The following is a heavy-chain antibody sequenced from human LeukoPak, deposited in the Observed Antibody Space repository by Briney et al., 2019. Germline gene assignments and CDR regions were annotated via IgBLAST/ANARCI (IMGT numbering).Heavy chain of an antibody. CDR1: GYTFTSYG. Sequence: GASVKVSCKASGYTFTSYGISWVRQAPGQGLEWMGIINPSGGSTSYAQKFQGRVTMTRDMSTSTVYMELSSLRSEDTAVYYCARAFRSGAGGNWFDPWGQGTLVTVSS. J-gene: IGHJ5*02. V-gene: IGHV1-46*01. CDR3: ARAFRSGAGGNWFDP. CDR2: INPSGGST. D-gene: IGHD3-3*01.